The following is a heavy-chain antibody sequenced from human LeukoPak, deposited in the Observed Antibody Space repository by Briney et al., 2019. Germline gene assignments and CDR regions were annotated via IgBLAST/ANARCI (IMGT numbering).Heavy chain of an antibody. J-gene: IGHJ5*02. D-gene: IGHD2-2*01. CDR2: IYYSGST. CDR3: ARATYCSTTSCYAGRFNWFDP. Sequence: SETLSLTXTVSGGSISSSSYYWGWIRQPPGKGLEWIGTIYYSGSTYYNPSLKSRVTISVDTSKNQFSLKLSSVTAADTALYYCARATYCSTTSCYAGRFNWFDPWGQGTLVTVSS. CDR1: GGSISSSSYY. V-gene: IGHV4-39*01.